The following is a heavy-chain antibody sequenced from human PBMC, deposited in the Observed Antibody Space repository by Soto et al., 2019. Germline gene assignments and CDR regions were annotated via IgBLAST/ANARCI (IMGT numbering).Heavy chain of an antibody. CDR1: GGTFSSYA. D-gene: IGHD3-10*01. Sequence: ASVKVSCKASGGTFSSYAISWVRQAPGQGLEWMGGIIPIFGTANYAQKFQGRVTITADESTSTAYMELSSLGSEDTAVYYCARAMVRGVIIGQTNYYYYGMDVWGQGTTVTVSS. CDR3: ARAMVRGVIIGQTNYYYYGMDV. J-gene: IGHJ6*02. CDR2: IIPIFGTA. V-gene: IGHV1-69*13.